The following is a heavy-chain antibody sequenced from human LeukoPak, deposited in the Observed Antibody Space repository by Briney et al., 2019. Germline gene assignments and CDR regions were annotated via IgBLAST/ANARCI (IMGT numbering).Heavy chain of an antibody. V-gene: IGHV3-9*01. J-gene: IGHJ3*02. CDR3: AKRMAAAGTDAFDI. Sequence: PGRSLRLSCAASGFTFDVYAMHWVRQAPGKGLEWVSGISWNSGTIGYTDSVKGRFTISRDNAKNSLYLQMNSLRAEDTALYYCAKRMAAAGTDAFDIWGQGTMVTVSS. D-gene: IGHD6-13*01. CDR1: GFTFDVYA. CDR2: ISWNSGTI.